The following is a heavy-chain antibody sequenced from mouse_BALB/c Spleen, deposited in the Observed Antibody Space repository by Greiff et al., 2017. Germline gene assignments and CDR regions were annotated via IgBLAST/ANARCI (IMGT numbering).Heavy chain of an antibody. J-gene: IGHJ1*01. CDR1: GYSITSDYA. CDR2: ISYSGST. D-gene: IGHD2-14*01. CDR3: ARKGYRYDGWYFDV. Sequence: EVKLQESGPGLVKPSQSLSLTCTVTGYSITSDYAWNWIRQFPGNKLEWMGYISYSGSTSYNPSLKSRISITRDTSKNQFFLQLNSVTTEDTATYYCARKGYRYDGWYFDVWGAGTTVTVSS. V-gene: IGHV3-2*02.